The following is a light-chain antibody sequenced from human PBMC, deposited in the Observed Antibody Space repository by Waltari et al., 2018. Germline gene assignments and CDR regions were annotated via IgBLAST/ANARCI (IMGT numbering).Light chain of an antibody. CDR2: TTL. CDR3: NSRDRNGHHWV. J-gene: IGLJ3*02. Sequence: SSELTQDPAVSVALGQTVRITCQGANHRISYATWYQQKPGQAPLLVFSTTLHRPSGIPDRFSGSSSGITASLTIAGAQAEDEADYYCNSRDRNGHHWVFGGGTKLTVL. CDR1: NHRISY. V-gene: IGLV3-19*01.